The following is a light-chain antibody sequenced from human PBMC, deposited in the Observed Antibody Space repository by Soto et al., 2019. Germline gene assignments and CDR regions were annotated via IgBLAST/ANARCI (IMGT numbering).Light chain of an antibody. CDR3: SSYTSRSVV. V-gene: IGLV2-14*01. J-gene: IGLJ2*01. Sequence: QSALTQPASVSGSPGQSITISCTGTSSDVGGYNYVSWYQQHPDKAPKLMIYEVSNRPSGVSKRFSGSKSGNTASLTISGLQAEDEADYYCSSYTSRSVVFGGGTKLTVL. CDR1: SSDVGGYNY. CDR2: EVS.